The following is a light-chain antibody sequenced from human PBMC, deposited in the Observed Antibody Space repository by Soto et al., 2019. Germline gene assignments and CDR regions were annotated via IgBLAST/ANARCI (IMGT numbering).Light chain of an antibody. CDR3: QQYNNWPYT. Sequence: EIVMTQSPATLAVSPGERAALSCRARPSVSSNFAWYQQKPGQAPRLLIYGASSRATSTPARFSGSGSGTEFTLTISSLQSEDFAVYYCQQYNNWPYTFGLGTKLEIK. CDR2: GAS. V-gene: IGKV3-15*01. CDR1: PSVSSN. J-gene: IGKJ2*01.